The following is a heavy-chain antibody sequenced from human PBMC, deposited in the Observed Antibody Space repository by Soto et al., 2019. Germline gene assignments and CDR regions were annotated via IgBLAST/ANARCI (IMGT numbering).Heavy chain of an antibody. Sequence: GSLRPSCAASGFTFSSYSMNWVRQAPGKGLEWVSSISSSSSYIYYADSVKGRFTISRDNAKNTLYLQMNSLRAEDTAVYYCAKGLGYCSSTSCYSSLNTDDWGQGTLVTVSS. CDR2: ISSSSSYI. CDR3: AKGLGYCSSTSCYSSLNTDD. D-gene: IGHD2-2*02. J-gene: IGHJ4*02. CDR1: GFTFSSYS. V-gene: IGHV3-21*01.